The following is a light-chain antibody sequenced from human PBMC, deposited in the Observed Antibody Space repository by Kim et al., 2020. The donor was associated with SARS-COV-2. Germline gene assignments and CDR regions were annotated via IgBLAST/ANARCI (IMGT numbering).Light chain of an antibody. CDR1: QGGSRNY. CDR3: QHYGGSRYT. J-gene: IGKJ2*01. Sequence: LCPGERATLSCRASQGGSRNYLAWYQQKLGQTPRLLIYGASTRAPGIPDRFSGSGSGADFTLTISSLGPEDFAVYYCQHYGGSRYTFGQGTKLEI. V-gene: IGKV3-20*01. CDR2: GAS.